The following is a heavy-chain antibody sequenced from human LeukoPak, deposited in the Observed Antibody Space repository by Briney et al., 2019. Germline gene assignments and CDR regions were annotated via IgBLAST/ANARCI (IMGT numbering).Heavy chain of an antibody. D-gene: IGHD3-10*01. CDR1: GVTFSYYG. CDR2: IRYDGNDK. V-gene: IGHV3-30*02. J-gene: IGHJ5*02. Sequence: RGSLRLSCAASGVTFSYYGFHWVRQVPGKGLEWVAFIRYDGNDKYYAESVKGRFTISRDTSRNTLYLQMNSLRLEDTAVYYCAKDLMRDRWFGESWGQGTLVTVSS. CDR3: AKDLMRDRWFGES.